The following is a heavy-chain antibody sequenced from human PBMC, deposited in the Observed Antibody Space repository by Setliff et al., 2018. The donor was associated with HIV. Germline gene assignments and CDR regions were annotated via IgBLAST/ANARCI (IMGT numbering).Heavy chain of an antibody. J-gene: IGHJ4*02. CDR3: ARRGYSGFEGAWFDD. CDR2: IYPSDSDT. Sequence: TGESLKISCKGSKYSFDNYWIGWVRQMPGKGLQYIGIIYPSDSDTRYSPSLQRQATLSADKSTSTVYLELTNLKASDSGVYYCARRGYSGFEGAWFDDWGQGTLVTV. V-gene: IGHV5-51*01. CDR1: KYSFDNYW. D-gene: IGHD5-12*01.